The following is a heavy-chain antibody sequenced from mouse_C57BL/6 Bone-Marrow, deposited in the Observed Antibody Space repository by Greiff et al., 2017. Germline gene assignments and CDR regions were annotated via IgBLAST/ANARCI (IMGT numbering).Heavy chain of an antibody. D-gene: IGHD1-1*01. Sequence: QVQLQQSGAELARPGASVKLSCKASGYTFTSYGISWVKQRTGQGLEWIGEIYPRSGNTYYNEKFKGKATLTADKSSSTAYMELRSLTSEDSAVYFCASPSYYYGSSYGYWGQGTTLTVSS. CDR3: ASPSYYYGSSYGY. J-gene: IGHJ2*01. V-gene: IGHV1-81*01. CDR1: GYTFTSYG. CDR2: IYPRSGNT.